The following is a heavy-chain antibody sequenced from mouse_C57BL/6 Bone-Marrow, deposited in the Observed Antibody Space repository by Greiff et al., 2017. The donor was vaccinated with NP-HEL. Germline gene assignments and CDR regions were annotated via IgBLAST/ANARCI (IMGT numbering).Heavy chain of an antibody. Sequence: QVQLKQPGAELVKPGASVKLSCKASGYTFTTYWMQWVKQRPGQGLEWIGEIDPSDSYTNYHQKFKGKATLTVDTSSSTAYMQLSSLTSEDSAVYYCARKAYYGRSYEFAYWGQGTLVTVSA. V-gene: IGHV1-50*01. D-gene: IGHD1-1*01. CDR3: ARKAYYGRSYEFAY. CDR1: GYTFTTYW. J-gene: IGHJ3*01. CDR2: IDPSDSYT.